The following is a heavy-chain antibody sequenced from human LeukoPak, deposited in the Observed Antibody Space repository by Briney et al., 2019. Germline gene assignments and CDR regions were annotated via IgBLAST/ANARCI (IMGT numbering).Heavy chain of an antibody. J-gene: IGHJ4*02. CDR2: IWYDGSNK. CDR3: ARDPGDSSGWYFDY. Sequence: PGGSLRLSCAASGFTFSSYGMHWVRQAPGKGLEWVAVIWYDGSNKYYADSVKGRFTISRDNSKNTLYLQMNSLRAEDTAVYYCARDPGDSSGWYFDYWGQGTLVTVSS. D-gene: IGHD6-19*01. V-gene: IGHV3-33*01. CDR1: GFTFSSYG.